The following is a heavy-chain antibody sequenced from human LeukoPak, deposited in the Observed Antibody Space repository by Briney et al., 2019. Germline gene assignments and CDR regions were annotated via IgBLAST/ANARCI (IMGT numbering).Heavy chain of an antibody. CDR3: AIHPSDSSGYFSY. CDR2: IYTKTGNP. D-gene: IGHD3-22*01. CDR1: GYTFRSCA. Sequence: ASVKVSCKACGYTFRSCAINWVRQAPGQGREYMGWIYTKTGNPTYTQGFAGRFVFSLDPSVSTEYLQLSTLKAEDTDVYYCAIHPSDSSGYFSYWRQAALVTVPS. J-gene: IGHJ4*02. V-gene: IGHV7-4-1*02.